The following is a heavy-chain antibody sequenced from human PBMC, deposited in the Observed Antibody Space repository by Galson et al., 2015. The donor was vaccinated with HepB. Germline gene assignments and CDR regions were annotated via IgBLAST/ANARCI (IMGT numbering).Heavy chain of an antibody. CDR1: GFTFSNYN. CDR2: ISSSSSYI. J-gene: IGHJ6*02. D-gene: IGHD6-13*01. Sequence: SLRLSCAASGFTFSNYNMNWVRQAPGKGLEWVSSISSSSSYIYYADSVKGRFTISRDNAKNSLYLQMSSLRAEDTALYYCARDWIAAEGMDVWGQGTTVTVSS. CDR3: ARDWIAAEGMDV. V-gene: IGHV3-21*01.